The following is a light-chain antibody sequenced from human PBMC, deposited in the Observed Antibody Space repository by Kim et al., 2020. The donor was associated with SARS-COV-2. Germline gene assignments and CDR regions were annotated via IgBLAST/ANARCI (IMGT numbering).Light chain of an antibody. CDR1: SGDVGSYNL. J-gene: IGLJ2*01. CDR3: CSYAGSNVV. CDR2: ELI. Sequence: PGQSITISCTGTSGDVGSYNLVSWYQQHPGKAPKVMIYELIKRPSGVSNRFSGSKSGNMASLTISGLQAEDEADYYCCSYAGSNVVFGGGTQLTVL. V-gene: IGLV2-23*02.